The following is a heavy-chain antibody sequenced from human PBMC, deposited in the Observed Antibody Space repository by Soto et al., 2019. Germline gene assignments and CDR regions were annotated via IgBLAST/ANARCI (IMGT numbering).Heavy chain of an antibody. V-gene: IGHV3-43*01. D-gene: IGHD4-17*01. Sequence: GGSLRLSCAASGFTFDDYTMHWVRQAPGKGLEWVSLISWDGGSTYYADSVKGRLTISRDNSKNSLYLQMNSLRTEDTALYYCAKNYGGNSYYFDYWGQGTLVTVSS. CDR3: AKNYGGNSYYFDY. CDR2: ISWDGGST. CDR1: GFTFDDYT. J-gene: IGHJ4*02.